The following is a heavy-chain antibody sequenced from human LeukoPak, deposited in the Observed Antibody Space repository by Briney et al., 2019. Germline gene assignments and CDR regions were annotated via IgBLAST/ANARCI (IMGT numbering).Heavy chain of an antibody. CDR1: GGTFSSYA. CDR3: ARDLRYYGLGSPFGY. D-gene: IGHD3-10*01. J-gene: IGHJ4*02. V-gene: IGHV1-69*01. CDR2: IIPIFGTA. Sequence: ASVKVSCKASGGTFSSYAISWVRQAPGQGLEWMGGIIPIFGTANYAQKFQGRVTITADESTSTAYMELSSLRSEDTAVYYCARDLRYYGLGSPFGYWGQGTLVTVSS.